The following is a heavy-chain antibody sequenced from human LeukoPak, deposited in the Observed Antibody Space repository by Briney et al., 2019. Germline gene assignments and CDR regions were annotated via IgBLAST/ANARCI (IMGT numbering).Heavy chain of an antibody. Sequence: ASVKVSCKASGYTFTGYYMHWVRQAPGQGLEWMGWINPNSGGTNYAQNFQGRVTVTRDTSISTAYMELSRLISDDTAVYYCARSNCGGDCYDSFDIWGQGTMVTVSS. CDR3: ARSNCGGDCYDSFDI. V-gene: IGHV1-2*02. CDR2: INPNSGGT. J-gene: IGHJ3*02. CDR1: GYTFTGYY. D-gene: IGHD2-21*02.